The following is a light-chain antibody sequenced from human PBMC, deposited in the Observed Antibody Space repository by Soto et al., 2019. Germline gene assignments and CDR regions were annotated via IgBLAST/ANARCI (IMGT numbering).Light chain of an antibody. J-gene: IGKJ1*01. V-gene: IGKV4-1*01. CDR2: WAS. CDR3: QQYYSTPQT. CDR1: QIVLYSSNNKNY. Sequence: DIVMTQAPDSLAVSLGVSSTINCNSSQIVLYSSNNKNYLAWYQQKPGQTPKRLIYWASTRESGVTDRFSGSGSGTDFTLNTSRLQAEDVAVYYCQQYYSTPQTFGPGTQLDI.